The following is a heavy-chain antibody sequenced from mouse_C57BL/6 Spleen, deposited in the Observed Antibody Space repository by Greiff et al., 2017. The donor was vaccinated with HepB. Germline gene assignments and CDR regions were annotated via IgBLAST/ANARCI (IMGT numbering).Heavy chain of an antibody. CDR2: ISGGGGNT. V-gene: IGHV5-9*01. CDR1: GFTFSSYT. Sequence: DVMLVESGGGLVKPGGSLKLSCAASGFTFSSYTMSWVRQTPEKRLEWVATISGGGGNTYYPDSVKGRFTISRDNAKNTLYLQMSSLRSEDTALYYCARYYYFDYWGQGTTLTVSS. CDR3: ARYYYFDY. J-gene: IGHJ2*01.